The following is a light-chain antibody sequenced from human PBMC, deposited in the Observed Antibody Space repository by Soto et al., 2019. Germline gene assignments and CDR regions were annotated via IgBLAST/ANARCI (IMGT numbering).Light chain of an antibody. Sequence: EIVLTQSPATLSLSPGERATLSCRASQSVSSYLAWYQQKPGQAPRLLIYDASNRATGIPARFSGSGSGTAFTLTISSREPEDFAVYYCQQRSNLPPTFGGGTKVEIK. CDR3: QQRSNLPPT. V-gene: IGKV3-11*01. CDR1: QSVSSY. J-gene: IGKJ4*01. CDR2: DAS.